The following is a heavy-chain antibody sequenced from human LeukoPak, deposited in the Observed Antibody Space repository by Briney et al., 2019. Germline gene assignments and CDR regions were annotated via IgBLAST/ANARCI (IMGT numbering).Heavy chain of an antibody. CDR1: GFTFSSYS. Sequence: GGSLRLSCAASGFTFSSYSMNWVRQAPGKGLEWVSSISSSSSYIYYADSVKGRFTISRDNAKNSLYLQMNSLRAEDPAVYYCARDRGIVGATDYGGQGPLVTVSS. CDR3: ARDRGIVGATDY. D-gene: IGHD1-26*01. V-gene: IGHV3-21*01. J-gene: IGHJ4*02. CDR2: ISSSSSYI.